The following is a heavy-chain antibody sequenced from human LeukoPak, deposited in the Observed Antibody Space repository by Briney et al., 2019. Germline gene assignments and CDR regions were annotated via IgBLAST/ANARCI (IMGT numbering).Heavy chain of an antibody. CDR1: GFIYSNYA. CDR2: ISPSGDST. J-gene: IGHJ4*01. D-gene: IGHD4-17*01. Sequence: PGGSLRLSCAASGFIYSNYAMHWVRQAPGKGLDWVSSISPSGDSTSYANSAKGRFTISRDNSKNTLHLQTNNLRVDDTAVYFCAKVYRVSSGDYIGYLDSWGHGTLVTVSS. V-gene: IGHV3-23*01. CDR3: AKVYRVSSGDYIGYLDS.